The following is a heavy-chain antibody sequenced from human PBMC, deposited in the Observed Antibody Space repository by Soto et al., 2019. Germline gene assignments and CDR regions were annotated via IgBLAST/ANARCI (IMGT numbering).Heavy chain of an antibody. J-gene: IGHJ4*02. CDR3: ARVDSRGYSYGGPFDY. D-gene: IGHD5-18*01. CDR1: EGNSINVGYC. Sequence: SQMLFLTWTVAEGNSINVGYCWSLIRQKPGKGLEWFGYIYYSGSTNYNPSLKSRVTISVDTSKNQFSLKLSSVTAADTAVYYCARVDSRGYSYGGPFDYWGQGTLVTVSS. CDR2: IYYSGST. V-gene: IGHV4-61*08.